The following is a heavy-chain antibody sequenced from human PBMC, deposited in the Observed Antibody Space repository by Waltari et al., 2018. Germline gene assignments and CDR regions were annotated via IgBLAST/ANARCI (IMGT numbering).Heavy chain of an antibody. V-gene: IGHV4-38-2*01. J-gene: IGHJ3*02. CDR3: ARALGLDSGAFDI. CDR2: IYHSGST. Sequence: QVQLQESGPGLVKPSETLSLTCAVSGYSISSGYYWGWIRQPPGKGLEWIGSIYHSGSTYYNPSLKSRVTISVDTSKNQFSLKLSSVTAADTAVYYCARALGLDSGAFDIWGQGTMVTVSS. D-gene: IGHD1-26*01. CDR1: GYSISSGYY.